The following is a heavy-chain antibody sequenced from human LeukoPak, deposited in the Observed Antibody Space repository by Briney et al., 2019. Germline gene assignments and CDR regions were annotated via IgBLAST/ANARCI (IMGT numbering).Heavy chain of an antibody. D-gene: IGHD6-13*01. J-gene: IGHJ4*02. Sequence: SETLSLTCTVSRGSITSYYWSWIRQPPGKGLEWAGYIYSSGSTSYNPSLKSRVTISVDTSKNQFSLKVTSVTAADTAVYYCARHGYARYSNNWPFDYWGQGTLVTVSS. CDR3: ARHGYARYSNNWPFDY. V-gene: IGHV4-59*08. CDR2: IYSSGST. CDR1: RGSITSYY.